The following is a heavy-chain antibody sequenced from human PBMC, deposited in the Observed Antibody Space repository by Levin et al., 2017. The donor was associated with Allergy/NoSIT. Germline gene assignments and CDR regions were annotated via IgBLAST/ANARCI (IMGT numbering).Heavy chain of an antibody. V-gene: IGHV3-30*18. CDR2: ISYDGSNK. Sequence: GESLKISCAASGFTFSSYGMHWVRQAPGKGLEWVAVISYDGSNKYYADSVKGRFTISRDNSKNTLYLQMNSLRAEDTAVYYCAKDIGYCSGGSCYGFDYWGQGTLVTVSS. CDR1: GFTFSSYG. D-gene: IGHD2-15*01. J-gene: IGHJ4*02. CDR3: AKDIGYCSGGSCYGFDY.